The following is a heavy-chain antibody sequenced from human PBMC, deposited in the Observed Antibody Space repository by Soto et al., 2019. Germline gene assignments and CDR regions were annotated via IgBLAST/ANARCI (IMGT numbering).Heavy chain of an antibody. CDR3: ARDVPG. D-gene: IGHD3-10*02. Sequence: EVQLVESGGGLVQPGGSLRLSCAASGFTFANYWMHWVRQAPGKGLVWVSRIHGDGSRIDYVDSVKGRFIISRDNAKNTLYLQMNSLTVDDTAVYYCARDVPGWGQGTLVTVSS. V-gene: IGHV3-74*01. CDR2: IHGDGSRI. CDR1: GFTFANYW. J-gene: IGHJ4*02.